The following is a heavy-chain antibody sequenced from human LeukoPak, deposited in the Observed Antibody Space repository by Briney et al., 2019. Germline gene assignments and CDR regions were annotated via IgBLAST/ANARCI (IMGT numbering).Heavy chain of an antibody. CDR2: LYYSGST. V-gene: IGHV4-59*01. Sequence: SETLSLTCTVSGGSISSYYWSWIRQPPGKGLEWIGYLYYSGSTNYNPSLKSRVTISVDTSKNQFSLKVSSVTAADTAVYYCARDSGPRFDYWGQGTLVTVSS. CDR3: ARDSGPRFDY. D-gene: IGHD6-19*01. J-gene: IGHJ4*02. CDR1: GGSISSYY.